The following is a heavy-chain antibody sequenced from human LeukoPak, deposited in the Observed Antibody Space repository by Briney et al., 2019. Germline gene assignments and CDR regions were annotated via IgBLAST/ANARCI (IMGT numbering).Heavy chain of an antibody. CDR3: ASMGSHGFDI. V-gene: IGHV7-4-1*02. Sequence: ASVKVSCKASGYTFTGYYMHRVRQAPGQGLEFMGWINTYNGNPTYAQAFTGRFVFSVDTSVSTAYLQISSLKTEDTAIYYCASMGSHGFDIWGQGTMVTVSS. CDR2: INTYNGNP. CDR1: GYTFTGYY. D-gene: IGHD3-16*01. J-gene: IGHJ3*02.